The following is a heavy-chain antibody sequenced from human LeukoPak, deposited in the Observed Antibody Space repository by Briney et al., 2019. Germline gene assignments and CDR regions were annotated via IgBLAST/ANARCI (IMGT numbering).Heavy chain of an antibody. CDR3: ARERAAHATHAFGI. Sequence: ASVKVSCKASGYTFTGYYMHWVRQAPGQGLEWMGWINPNSGGTNYAQKFQGRVTMTRDTSISTAYMELSRLRSDDTAVYYCARERAAHATHAFGIWGQGTMVTVSS. D-gene: IGHD6-25*01. CDR2: INPNSGGT. J-gene: IGHJ3*02. CDR1: GYTFTGYY. V-gene: IGHV1-2*02.